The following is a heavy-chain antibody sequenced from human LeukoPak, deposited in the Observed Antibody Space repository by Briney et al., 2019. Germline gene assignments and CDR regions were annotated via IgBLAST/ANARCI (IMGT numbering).Heavy chain of an antibody. V-gene: IGHV1-69*04. CDR3: ASRSSGSYYSGDY. CDR2: IIPILGIA. D-gene: IGHD1-26*01. J-gene: IGHJ4*02. CDR1: GGTFSSYA. Sequence: SVKVSCKASGGTFSSYAISWVRQAPGQGLEWMGRIIPILGIANYAQKFQGRVTITADESTSTAYMELSSLRSEDTAVYYCASRSSGSYYSGDYWGQGTLVTVSS.